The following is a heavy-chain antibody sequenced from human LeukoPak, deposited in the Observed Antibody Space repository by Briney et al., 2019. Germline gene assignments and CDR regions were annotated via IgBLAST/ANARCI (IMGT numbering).Heavy chain of an antibody. J-gene: IGHJ5*02. CDR1: GGSISSHY. Sequence: PSETLSLTCTVSGGSISSHYWSWIRQPPGKGLEWIGYLYSIGSTNYNPSLKSRVTISVDTSKNQFSLKLNSVTAADTAVYYCARSGSYSPEAYWFDPWGQGTLVTVSS. D-gene: IGHD1-26*01. CDR3: ARSGSYSPEAYWFDP. V-gene: IGHV4-59*11. CDR2: LYSIGST.